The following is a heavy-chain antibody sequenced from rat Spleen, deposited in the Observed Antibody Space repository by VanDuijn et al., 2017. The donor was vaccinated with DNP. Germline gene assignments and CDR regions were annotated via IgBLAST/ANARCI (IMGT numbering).Heavy chain of an antibody. J-gene: IGHJ3*01. CDR3: ARSEAAISTFAY. CDR1: GYSITSSYR. CDR2: INSAGST. V-gene: IGHV3-3*01. Sequence: EVQLQESGPGLVKPSQSLSLTCSVTGYSITSSYRWNWIRKFPGNKLEWMGYINSAGSTNYNPSLKRRISITRDTSKNKFFLQVNTVTTEDTATYYCARSEAAISTFAYWGQGTLVTVSS. D-gene: IGHD1-2*01.